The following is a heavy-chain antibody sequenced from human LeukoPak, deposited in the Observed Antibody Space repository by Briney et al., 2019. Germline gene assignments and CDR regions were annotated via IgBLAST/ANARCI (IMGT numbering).Heavy chain of an antibody. Sequence: GGSLRLSCAASGFTFSSYWMHWVRQAPGKGLVWVSRINTDGSSRTYADSVKGRFTISRDNARNTLYLQMNSLRAEDTAVYYCATRAYYYYDSSGYYFDYWGQGTLVTVSS. CDR2: INTDGSSR. D-gene: IGHD3-22*01. J-gene: IGHJ4*02. V-gene: IGHV3-74*01. CDR3: ATRAYYYYDSSGYYFDY. CDR1: GFTFSSYW.